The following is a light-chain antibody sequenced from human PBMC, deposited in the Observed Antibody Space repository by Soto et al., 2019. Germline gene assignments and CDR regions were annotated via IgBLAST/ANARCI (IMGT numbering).Light chain of an antibody. J-gene: IGLJ2*01. Sequence: QSVLTQPPSVSAAPGQKVTISCSGSSSNIGNNYVSWYQQLPGTAPKLLIYDNNERPSGIPDRFSGYKSGTSATLGITGLQTGDEADYYCGTWDGSLSAGVFGGGTQLTVL. CDR1: SSNIGNNY. CDR3: GTWDGSLSAGV. V-gene: IGLV1-51*01. CDR2: DNN.